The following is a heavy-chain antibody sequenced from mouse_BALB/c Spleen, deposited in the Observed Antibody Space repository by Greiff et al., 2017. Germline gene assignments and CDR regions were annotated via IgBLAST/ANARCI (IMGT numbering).Heavy chain of an antibody. Sequence: VQLQQSGAELVRPGSSVKISCKASGYAFRSYCMNWVKQRHGKGLEWIGHIYPGDGDTNYNGKFKGKATLTADKSSSTAYMQLSSLTSEDSAVYFCERSSSSFAYWGQGTLVTVSA. D-gene: IGHD1-1*01. CDR1: GYAFRSYC. J-gene: IGHJ3*01. CDR3: ERSSSSFAY. CDR2: IYPGDGDT. V-gene: IGHV1-80*01.